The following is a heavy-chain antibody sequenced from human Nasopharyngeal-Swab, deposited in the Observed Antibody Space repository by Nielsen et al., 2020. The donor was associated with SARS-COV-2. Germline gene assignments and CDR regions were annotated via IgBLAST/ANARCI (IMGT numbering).Heavy chain of an antibody. D-gene: IGHD4-23*01. V-gene: IGHV1-24*01. CDR3: ATLSYGGNSPHVI. J-gene: IGHJ4*02. CDR2: FDPEDGET. Sequence: ASVHFSCKVSGYTPTELSMHLLRQPPGKGLAWLVGFDPEDGETIYAQKFQGRVTMTEDTSTDTAYMELSSLRSEDTAVYYCATLSYGGNSPHVIWGQGTLVTVSS. CDR1: GYTPTELS.